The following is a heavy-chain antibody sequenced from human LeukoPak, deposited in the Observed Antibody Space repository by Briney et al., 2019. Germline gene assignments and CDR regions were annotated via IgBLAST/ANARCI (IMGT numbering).Heavy chain of an antibody. CDR1: GFTFSSYA. V-gene: IGHV3-23*01. CDR2: ISGSGGST. Sequence: GGSLRLSCAASGFTFSSYAMSLVRQAPGKGLEWVSVISGSGGSTYYADSVKGRFTISRDNSKNTLYLQMNSLRAEDTAVYYCAKPLWFGVSTKDRYFDYWGQGTLVTVSS. CDR3: AKPLWFGVSTKDRYFDY. J-gene: IGHJ4*02. D-gene: IGHD3-10*01.